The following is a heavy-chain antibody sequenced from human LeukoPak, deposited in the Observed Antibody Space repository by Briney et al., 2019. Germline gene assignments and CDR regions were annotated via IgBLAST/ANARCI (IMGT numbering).Heavy chain of an antibody. CDR2: IYHSGTP. J-gene: IGHJ3*02. D-gene: IGHD4-23*01. V-gene: IGHV4-30-2*01. CDR1: GGALSSGGYY. Sequence: PSQTLSLTCTVSGGALSSGGYYWTWIRQPPGKGLEWIGNIYHSGTPYYNPSLKSRVTLSVDRSKNQFSLKLSSVTAADTAVYYCARLRFGGNSRVGAFDIWGQGTMVTVSS. CDR3: ARLRFGGNSRVGAFDI.